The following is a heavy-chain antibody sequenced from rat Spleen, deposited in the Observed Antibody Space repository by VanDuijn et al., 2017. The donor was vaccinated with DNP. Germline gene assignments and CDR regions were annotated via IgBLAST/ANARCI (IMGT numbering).Heavy chain of an antibody. Sequence: EVQLVQSGGGLVQPERSLKLSCTASGFTFSDYNMAWVRQAPKKGLEWVATIISDGSRTYYRDSVKGRFTISRDNAENTLYLQMDSLRSEDSATYYCARHGQQPHYFDYWGQGVMVTVSS. J-gene: IGHJ2*01. CDR3: ARHGQQPHYFDY. V-gene: IGHV5S10*01. D-gene: IGHD1-10*01. CDR2: IISDGSRT. CDR1: GFTFSDYN.